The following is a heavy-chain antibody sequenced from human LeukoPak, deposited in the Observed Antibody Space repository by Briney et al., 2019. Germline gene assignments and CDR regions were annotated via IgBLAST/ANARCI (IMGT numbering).Heavy chain of an antibody. CDR3: ARLGGNPNDY. CDR2: INHSGST. CDR1: GGSISSYY. Sequence: SETLSLTCTVSGGSISSYYWSWIRQPPGKGLEWIGEINHSGSTNYNPSLKSRVTISVDTSKNQFSLKLSSVTAADTAVYYCARLGGNPNDYWGQGTLVTVSS. J-gene: IGHJ4*02. D-gene: IGHD4-23*01. V-gene: IGHV4-34*01.